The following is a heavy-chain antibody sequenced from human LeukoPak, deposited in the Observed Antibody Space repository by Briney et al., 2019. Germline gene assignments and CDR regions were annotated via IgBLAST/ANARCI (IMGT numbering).Heavy chain of an antibody. CDR3: ARARGYSSSRGWFDP. Sequence: GGSLRLSCAASGFTFSSYWMHWVRQAPGKGLVWVSRINSDGSSTSYADSVKGRFTISRDNAKNTLCLQMNSLRAEDTAVYYCARARGYSSSRGWFDPWGQGTLVTVSS. CDR2: INSDGSST. V-gene: IGHV3-74*01. D-gene: IGHD6-13*01. J-gene: IGHJ5*02. CDR1: GFTFSSYW.